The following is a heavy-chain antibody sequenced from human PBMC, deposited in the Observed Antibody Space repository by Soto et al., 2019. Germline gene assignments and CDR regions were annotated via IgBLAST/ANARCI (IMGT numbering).Heavy chain of an antibody. J-gene: IGHJ2*01. CDR1: GFTFINFA. CDR2: ISGGGDAA. V-gene: IGHV3-23*01. CDR3: ASKVPGSTSRPDYWYFDL. D-gene: IGHD3-10*01. Sequence: EVQLLESGGGLVQPGGSLRLSCAGSGFTFINFAMNWVRQAPGKGLERVSTISGGGDAAFFADSARGRFTISRDNSKDTVTLQMNSLGVDDTAVYYCASKVPGSTSRPDYWYFDLWGRGTLVTVSS.